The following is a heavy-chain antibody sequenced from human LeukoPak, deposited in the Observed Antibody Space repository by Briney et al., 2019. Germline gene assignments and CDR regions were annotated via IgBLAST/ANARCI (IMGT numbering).Heavy chain of an antibody. J-gene: IGHJ6*02. Sequence: SETLSLTCTVSGGSISSYYWSWIRQPPEKGLEWIGYIYYSGSTNYNPSLKSRVTISVDKSKNQFSLKLSSVTAADTAVYYCARRSRGMDVWGQGTTVTVSS. CDR1: GGSISSYY. CDR3: ARRSRGMDV. V-gene: IGHV4-59*12. CDR2: IYYSGST. D-gene: IGHD2-2*01.